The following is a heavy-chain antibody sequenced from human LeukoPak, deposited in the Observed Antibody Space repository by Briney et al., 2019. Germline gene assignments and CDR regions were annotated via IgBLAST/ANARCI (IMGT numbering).Heavy chain of an antibody. Sequence: SVKVSCKASGGTFRSFAINWVRQAPGKGLEWMGGIIPMINTPKYAQRFQGRVSITADESTSTGYMEVSSLRSEDTAVYYCAIFQGTYGDNDDDFWGQGTLVTVSS. V-gene: IGHV1-69*13. D-gene: IGHD4-17*01. J-gene: IGHJ4*02. CDR2: IIPMINTP. CDR1: GGTFRSFA. CDR3: AIFQGTYGDNDDDF.